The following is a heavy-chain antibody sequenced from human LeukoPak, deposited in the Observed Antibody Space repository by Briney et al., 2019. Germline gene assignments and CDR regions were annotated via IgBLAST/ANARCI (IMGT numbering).Heavy chain of an antibody. CDR1: GYTFTAYY. D-gene: IGHD5-12*01. Sequence: ASVKVSCKASGYTFTAYYMHWVRQAPGQGLEWMGWINPNSGGTNSAQKFQGRVIMTRDTSISTAYMELSRLGTDDTAVYYCARAQRYSGYEPADYWGQGTLVTVSS. CDR2: INPNSGGT. J-gene: IGHJ4*02. V-gene: IGHV1-2*02. CDR3: ARAQRYSGYEPADY.